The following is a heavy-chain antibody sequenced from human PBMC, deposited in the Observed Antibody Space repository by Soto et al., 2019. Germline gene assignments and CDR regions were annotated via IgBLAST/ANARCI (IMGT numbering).Heavy chain of an antibody. D-gene: IGHD2-2*01. CDR3: ARVGYCSSTPCWPIGYFEY. CDR1: GDSISSFY. J-gene: IGHJ4*02. Sequence: QVQLQESGPGLVKPSEPLSLTCTVSGDSISSFYWTWIRQPPGKGLEWVGYIFSSGSTNYNPSLKSRVTISVDTSENQFSLKLTSVTAADTAVYYCARVGYCSSTPCWPIGYFEYWGQGTLVTVSS. V-gene: IGHV4-59*01. CDR2: IFSSGST.